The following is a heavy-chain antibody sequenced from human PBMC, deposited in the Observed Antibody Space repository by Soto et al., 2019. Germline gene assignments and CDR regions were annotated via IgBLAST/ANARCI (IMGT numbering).Heavy chain of an antibody. CDR3: SGGGLRWFDP. J-gene: IGHJ5*02. D-gene: IGHD3-16*01. V-gene: IGHV1-69*06. CDR1: GGTFSSYA. Sequence: QVQLVQSGAEVKKPGSSVKVSCKASGGTFSSYAISWVRQAPGQGLEWMGGIIPIFGTANYAQKFQGRVTIPAQKSPSTRYMEVSSVKSGDAVVNYCSGGGLRWFDPWGHGTLDTVSS. CDR2: IIPIFGTA.